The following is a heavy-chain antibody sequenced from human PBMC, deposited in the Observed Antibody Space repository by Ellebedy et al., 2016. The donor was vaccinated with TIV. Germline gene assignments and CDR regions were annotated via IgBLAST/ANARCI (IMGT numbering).Heavy chain of an antibody. V-gene: IGHV3-23*01. CDR1: GFTFSSYA. D-gene: IGHD5-18*01. J-gene: IGHJ4*02. CDR3: AKDLTEPRPLVSSYGYY. CDR2: ISGSGGST. Sequence: GGSLRLSCAASGFTFSSYAMSWVRQAPGKGLEWVSAISGSGGSTYYADSVKGRFTISRDNSKNTLYLQMNSLRAEDTAVYYCAKDLTEPRPLVSSYGYYWGQGTLVTVSS.